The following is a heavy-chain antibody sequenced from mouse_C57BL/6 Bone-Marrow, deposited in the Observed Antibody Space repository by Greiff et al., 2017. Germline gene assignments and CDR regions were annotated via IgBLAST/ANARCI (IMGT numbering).Heavy chain of an antibody. V-gene: IGHV5-6*01. D-gene: IGHD1-1*01. J-gene: IGHJ3*01. CDR2: ISSGGSYT. Sequence: EVKLVESGGDLVKPGGSLKLSCAASGFTFSSYGMSWVRQTPDKRLEWVATISSGGSYTYYPDSVKGRFTISRDNAKNTLYLQMSSLKSEDTAMYYCARHFTTVVEVRFAYWGQGTLVTVSA. CDR1: GFTFSSYG. CDR3: ARHFTTVVEVRFAY.